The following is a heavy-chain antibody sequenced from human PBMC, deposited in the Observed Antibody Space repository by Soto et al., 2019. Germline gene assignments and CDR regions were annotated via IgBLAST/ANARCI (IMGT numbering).Heavy chain of an antibody. J-gene: IGHJ3*02. CDR2: ISGSGGST. Sequence: LRLSCAASGFTFSSYPMSWVRQAPGKGLEWVSGISGSGGSTYYADFVKGRFTISRDKSKNTLYLQMNSLRAEDTAVYYCAKDIVVVVAAGDAFDIWGQGTMVTVSS. CDR3: AKDIVVVVAAGDAFDI. V-gene: IGHV3-23*01. D-gene: IGHD2-15*01. CDR1: GFTFSSYP.